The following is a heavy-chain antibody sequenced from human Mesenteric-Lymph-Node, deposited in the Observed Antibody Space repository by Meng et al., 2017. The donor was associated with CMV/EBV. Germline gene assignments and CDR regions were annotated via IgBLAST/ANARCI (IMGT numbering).Heavy chain of an antibody. D-gene: IGHD3-9*01. CDR3: ARDLGEYYDILTGDFEY. Sequence: TFISFGITWVRQAPGQGLEWMGWISPYNGVTNHAQKLQGRVTVTTDTSTSTAYMELRSLRSDDTAVYYCARDLGEYYDILTGDFEYWGQGTLVTVSS. CDR1: TFISFG. CDR2: ISPYNGVT. J-gene: IGHJ4*02. V-gene: IGHV1-18*01.